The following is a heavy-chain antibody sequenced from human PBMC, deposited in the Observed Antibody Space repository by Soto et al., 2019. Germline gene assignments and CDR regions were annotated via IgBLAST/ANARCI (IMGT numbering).Heavy chain of an antibody. CDR1: GDSVSNNGAT. Sequence: TLSLTCAICGDSVSNNGATWSWIRQSPSRGLEWLGRAYYRSRWQYDYAPSVRSRIIINPDTSKNHFSLQLSSVTPEDTAVYYCARDPPDFNSGFDSWGQGSLVTVSS. J-gene: IGHJ4*02. V-gene: IGHV6-1*01. CDR3: ARDPPDFNSGFDS. D-gene: IGHD1-26*01. CDR2: AYYRSRWQY.